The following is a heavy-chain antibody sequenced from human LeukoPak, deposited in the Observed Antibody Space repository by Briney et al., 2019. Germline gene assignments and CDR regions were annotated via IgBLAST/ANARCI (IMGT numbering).Heavy chain of an antibody. D-gene: IGHD2-8*01. Sequence: PSETLSLTCSVSGYSIRSGYYWGWIRQPPGKGLEWIGEINHSGSTNYNPSLKSRVTISVDTSKNQFSLKLSSVTAADTAVYYCARLRYCTNGVCPWGQGTLVTVSS. J-gene: IGHJ5*02. V-gene: IGHV4-38-2*02. CDR1: GYSIRSGYY. CDR2: INHSGST. CDR3: ARLRYCTNGVCP.